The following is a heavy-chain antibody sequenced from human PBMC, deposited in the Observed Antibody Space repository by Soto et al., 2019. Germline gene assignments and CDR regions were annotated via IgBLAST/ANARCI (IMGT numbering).Heavy chain of an antibody. J-gene: IGHJ4*02. CDR1: GFTFSSYS. Sequence: GGSLRLSCAASGFTFSSYSMNWVRQAPGKGLEGVSSISSSSSYIYYAASVKGRFTISRDNAKNSLYLQMNSLRAEDTAVYYCASNYDFWSGLLGYWGQGTQVTVSS. CDR3: ASNYDFWSGLLGY. V-gene: IGHV3-21*01. D-gene: IGHD3-3*01. CDR2: ISSSSSYI.